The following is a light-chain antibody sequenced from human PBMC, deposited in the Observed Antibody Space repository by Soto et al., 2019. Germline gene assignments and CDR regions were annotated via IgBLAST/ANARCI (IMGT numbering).Light chain of an antibody. J-gene: IGKJ4*01. CDR3: QQRSNWSLT. V-gene: IGKV3-11*01. Sequence: EMVFTQSPSTLSLSPGARAPLSCRASQSVSSYLAWYQQKPGQAPRLLIYDASNRATGIPARFSGSGSGTDFTLTISSLEPEDFAVYYCQQRSNWSLTFGGGTKVDI. CDR1: QSVSSY. CDR2: DAS.